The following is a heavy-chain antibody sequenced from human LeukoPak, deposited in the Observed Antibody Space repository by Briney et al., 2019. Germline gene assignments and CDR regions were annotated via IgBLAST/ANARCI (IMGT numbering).Heavy chain of an antibody. CDR1: GFTFSSYW. CDR3: ARVGGWPQYYYYYMDV. D-gene: IGHD3-16*01. CDR2: IKQDGSEK. Sequence: AGGSLGLSCAASGFTFSSYWMSWVRQAPGKGLEWVANIKQDGSEKYYVDSVKGRFTISRDNAKNSLYLQMNSLRAEDTAVYYCARVGGWPQYYYYYMDVWGKGTTVTVSS. J-gene: IGHJ6*03. V-gene: IGHV3-7*03.